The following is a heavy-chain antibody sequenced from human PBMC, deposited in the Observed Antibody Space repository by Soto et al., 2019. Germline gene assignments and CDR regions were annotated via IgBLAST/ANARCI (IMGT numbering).Heavy chain of an antibody. CDR3: AEGEYYYGSGSPYYGMDV. V-gene: IGHV3-30*18. CDR2: ISYDGSNK. CDR1: GFTFSSYG. J-gene: IGHJ6*02. D-gene: IGHD3-10*01. Sequence: QVQLVESGGGVVQSGMSLRLSCAASGFTFSSYGMHWVRQAPGKGLEWVAVISYDGSNKYYADSVKGRFTISRDSSKNTLYLEMNSLRPEDTAVYYCAEGEYYYGSGSPYYGMDVWGQGTTVTVSS.